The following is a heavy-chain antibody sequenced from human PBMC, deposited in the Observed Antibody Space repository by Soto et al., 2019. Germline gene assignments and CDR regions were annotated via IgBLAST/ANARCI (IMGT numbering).Heavy chain of an antibody. J-gene: IGHJ4*02. CDR1: GFTFSSYA. Sequence: GGSLRLSCAASGFTFSSYAMSWVRQAPGKGLEWVSAISGSGGSTYYADSVKGRFTISRDNSKNTLYLQMNSLRAEDTAVYYCATQPGQLLWFGESHFDYWGQGTLVTVSS. V-gene: IGHV3-23*01. CDR2: ISGSGGST. CDR3: ATQPGQLLWFGESHFDY. D-gene: IGHD3-10*01.